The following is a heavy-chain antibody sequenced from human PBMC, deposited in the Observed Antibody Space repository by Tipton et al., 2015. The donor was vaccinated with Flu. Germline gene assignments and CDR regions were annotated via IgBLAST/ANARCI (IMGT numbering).Heavy chain of an antibody. CDR2: SNHSGRT. D-gene: IGHD7-27*01. CDR3: ATKFANWGVWEPRDY. CDR1: GRSFSGYY. V-gene: IGHV4-34*01. J-gene: IGHJ4*02. Sequence: LRLSCAVYGRSFSGYYWSWIRQPPGKGLEWIGESNHSGRTNYNPSIKSRVTISAYTSKNQFFLTLNSVTAADTAVYYCATKFANWGVWEPRDYWGQGTLVIVSS.